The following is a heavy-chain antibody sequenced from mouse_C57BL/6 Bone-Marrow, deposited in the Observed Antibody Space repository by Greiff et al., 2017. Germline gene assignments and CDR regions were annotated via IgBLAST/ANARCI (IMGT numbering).Heavy chain of an antibody. Sequence: VQLQQPGAELVMPGASVKLSCKASGYTFTSYWMHWVRQRPGQGLEWIGEIDPSDSYTNYNQKFKGKSTLTVDKSSSTAYMQLSNLSSEDSSVYYCALYPYYFDYWGQGTTLTVSS. J-gene: IGHJ2*01. CDR3: ALYPYYFDY. CDR1: GYTFTSYW. V-gene: IGHV1-69*01. D-gene: IGHD2-1*01. CDR2: IDPSDSYT.